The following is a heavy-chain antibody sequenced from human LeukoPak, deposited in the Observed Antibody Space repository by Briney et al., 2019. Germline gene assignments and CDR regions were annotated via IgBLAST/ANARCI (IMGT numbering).Heavy chain of an antibody. CDR2: MNPNSGYT. CDR3: ARALSKSSTHYYYYMDV. V-gene: IGHV1-8*02. CDR1: GYTFTSYD. J-gene: IGHJ6*03. Sequence: ASVKVSCKASGYTFTSYDINWVRQATGQGLEWMGWMNPNSGYTGFAQKFQGRVTMTRDTSISTAYMELSSLRSEDTAVYYCARALSKSSTHYYYYMDVWGKGTTVTVSS. D-gene: IGHD2/OR15-2a*01.